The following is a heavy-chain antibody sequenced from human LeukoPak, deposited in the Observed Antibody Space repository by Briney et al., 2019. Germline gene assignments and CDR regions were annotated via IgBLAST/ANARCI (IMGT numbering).Heavy chain of an antibody. V-gene: IGHV3-21*01. CDR3: ARNGAYDSSGYPLYYFDY. J-gene: IGHJ4*02. D-gene: IGHD3-22*01. CDR1: GFTFSTYS. CDR2: ITGSSRYI. Sequence: GGSLRLSCAASGFTFSTYSMIWARQAPGKGLEWVSSITGSSRYIYHADSVKGRFTISRDNAKNSVYLQMNSLRAEDTAVYYCARNGAYDSSGYPLYYFDYWGQGTLVTVSS.